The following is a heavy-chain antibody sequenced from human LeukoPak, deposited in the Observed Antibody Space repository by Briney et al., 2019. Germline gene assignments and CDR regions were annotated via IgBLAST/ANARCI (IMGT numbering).Heavy chain of an antibody. V-gene: IGHV4-59*08. CDR1: DDSINNHF. CDR3: ARHMLGGKRSFDS. CDR2: IHYSGTT. D-gene: IGHD4-23*01. Sequence: SETLSLTCTVSDDSINNHFWSWVRQSPGRGLEWIGYIHYSGTTSYNPSLKSRATISADTSKNQFSLNLSSVTAADTAVYYCARHMLGGKRSFDSWGQGTLVTVSS. J-gene: IGHJ4*02.